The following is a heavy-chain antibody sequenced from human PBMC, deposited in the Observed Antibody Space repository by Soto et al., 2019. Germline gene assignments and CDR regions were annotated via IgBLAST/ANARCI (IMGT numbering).Heavy chain of an antibody. V-gene: IGHV1-18*01. CDR1: GYTFTSYG. Sequence: QVQLVQSGAEVKKPGASVKVSCKASGYTFTSYGISWVRQAPGQGLEWMGWISAYNGNTKYAQKLQCRVTMTTDTSTSTAYREVRSLRSDVTAVYYCARDLAVGLVDYWGQGTLVTVSS. J-gene: IGHJ4*02. CDR2: ISAYNGNT. D-gene: IGHD6-19*01. CDR3: ARDLAVGLVDY.